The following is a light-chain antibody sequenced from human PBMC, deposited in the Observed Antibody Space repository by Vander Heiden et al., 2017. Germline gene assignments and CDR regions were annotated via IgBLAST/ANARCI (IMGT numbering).Light chain of an antibody. CDR1: SSDFGGYNY. V-gene: IGLV2-14*01. CDR3: SSYTSSATLVL. CDR2: DVS. J-gene: IGLJ2*01. Sequence: QSALTQPASVSGSPGQSITISCTGTSSDFGGYNYVSWYQQHPGKAPKLIIYDVSNRPSGVSNRFSGSKSGNTASLTISGLQAEDEADYYCSSYTSSATLVLFGGGTKLTVL.